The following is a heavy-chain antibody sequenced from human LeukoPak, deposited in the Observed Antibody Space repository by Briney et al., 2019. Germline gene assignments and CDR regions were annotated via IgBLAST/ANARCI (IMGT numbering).Heavy chain of an antibody. CDR1: GGSISSSSYY. J-gene: IGHJ4*02. CDR3: ARVFDSGSYYFDY. CDR2: IYYSGST. V-gene: IGHV4-39*01. Sequence: SETLSLTCTVSGGSISSSSYYWGWIRQPPGKGLGWIGSIYYSGSTYYNPSLKSRVTISVDTSKNQFSLKLSSVTAADTAVYYCARVFDSGSYYFDYWGQGTLVTVSS. D-gene: IGHD1-26*01.